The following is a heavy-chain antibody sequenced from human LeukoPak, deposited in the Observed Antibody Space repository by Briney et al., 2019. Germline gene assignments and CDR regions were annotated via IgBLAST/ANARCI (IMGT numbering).Heavy chain of an antibody. CDR1: GFVFSKYW. D-gene: IGHD2-2*01. CDR2: IHSDGRTT. J-gene: IGHJ5*02. Sequence: PGGSLRLSCGASGFVFSKYWMHWVRQVPGKGLMGIAHIHSDGRTTYYSDSVKGRFIISRDNAKDTLYLQMNSLRAEDTAVYYCARGASGDCSYASCTRGNWFDPWGQGTLVTVSS. V-gene: IGHV3-74*01. CDR3: ARGASGDCSYASCTRGNWFDP.